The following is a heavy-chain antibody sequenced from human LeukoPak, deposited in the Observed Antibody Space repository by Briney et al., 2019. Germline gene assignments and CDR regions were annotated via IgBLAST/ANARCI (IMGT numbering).Heavy chain of an antibody. V-gene: IGHV5-51*01. CDR2: IYPGDSDT. CDR3: ARLDTVVPAAIHAGGWFDP. CDR1: GYSFTSYW. J-gene: IGHJ5*02. D-gene: IGHD2-2*02. Sequence: GESLKISCKGSGYSFTSYWIGWVRQMPGKGLEWMGIIYPGDSDTRYSPSFQGQVTISADKSISTAYLQWSSLKASDTAMYYCARLDTVVPAAIHAGGWFDPWGQGTLVTVSS.